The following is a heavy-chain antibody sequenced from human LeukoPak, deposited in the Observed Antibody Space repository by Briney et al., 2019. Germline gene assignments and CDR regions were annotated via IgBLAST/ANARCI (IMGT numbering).Heavy chain of an antibody. V-gene: IGHV3-21*01. CDR3: VKESNSFDA. Sequence: GGSLRLSCAASGFTFSSYSINWVRQAPGKGLEWVSSISSSSGYIYYADSVKGRFTISRDNSKNTLYLQMNSLRPEDTAVYYCVKESNSFDAWGQGTIVTVSS. J-gene: IGHJ3*01. CDR2: ISSSSGYI. CDR1: GFTFSSYS.